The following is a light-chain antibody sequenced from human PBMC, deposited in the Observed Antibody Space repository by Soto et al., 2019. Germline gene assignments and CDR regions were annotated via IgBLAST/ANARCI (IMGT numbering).Light chain of an antibody. J-gene: IGLJ2*01. CDR2: SNN. Sequence: QSVLTQPPSASGTPGQRVTISCSGSSSKIGSNTVNWYQQLPGTAPKLLIYSNNQRPSGVPDRFSGSKSGTSASLAISGLKSEDEADYYCAAWDDSLNVVFGGGTKVTVL. V-gene: IGLV1-44*01. CDR1: SSKIGSNT. CDR3: AAWDDSLNVV.